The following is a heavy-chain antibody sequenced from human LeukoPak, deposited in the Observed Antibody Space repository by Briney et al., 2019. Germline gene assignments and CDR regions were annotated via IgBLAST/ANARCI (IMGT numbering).Heavy chain of an antibody. V-gene: IGHV4-4*09. Sequence: SETLSLTCTVSGDSISGSYWSWIRQPPGKGLEWIGRIFASGSANYNPSLKSRVTISVDMSKHQFSLKLSSVTAADTAVYYCARGPAVALRYFDWLLPTFDYWGQGTLVTVSS. CDR1: GDSISGSY. D-gene: IGHD3-9*01. J-gene: IGHJ4*02. CDR2: IFASGSA. CDR3: ARGPAVALRYFDWLLPTFDY.